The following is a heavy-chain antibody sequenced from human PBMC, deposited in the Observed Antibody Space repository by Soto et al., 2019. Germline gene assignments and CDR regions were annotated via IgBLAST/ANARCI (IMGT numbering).Heavy chain of an antibody. D-gene: IGHD6-6*01. CDR3: ARVGGVAARTFDY. CDR2: IYYSGST. V-gene: IGHV4-39*07. CDR1: GGSISSSSYY. J-gene: IGHJ4*02. Sequence: PWETLSLTGTVSGGSISSSSYYWGWIRQPPGKGLEWIGYIYYSGSTDYNPSLKGRVTISVDTSKNQFSLKLRSVTAADTAVYYCARVGGVAARTFDYWGQGTLVTVSS.